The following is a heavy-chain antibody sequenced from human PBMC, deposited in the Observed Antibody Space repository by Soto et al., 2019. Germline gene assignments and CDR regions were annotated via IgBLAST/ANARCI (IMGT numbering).Heavy chain of an antibody. D-gene: IGHD3-3*01. CDR3: AKDHNDFWSGFEPIPDA. CDR1: GFTFSSYW. V-gene: IGHV3-7*01. CDR2: IKQDGSEK. Sequence: GGSLRLSCAASGFTFSSYWMSWVRQAPGKGLEWVANIKQDGSEKYYVDSVKGRFTISRDNAKNTLYLQMNSLRAEDTAVYYCAKDHNDFWSGFEPIPDAWGQGTTVTVSS. J-gene: IGHJ6*02.